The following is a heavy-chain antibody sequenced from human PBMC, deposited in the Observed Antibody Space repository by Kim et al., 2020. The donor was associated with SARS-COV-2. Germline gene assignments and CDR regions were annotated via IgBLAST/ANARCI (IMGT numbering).Heavy chain of an antibody. Sequence: SETLSLTCTVSGGSVSSGSYYWSWIQQPPGKGLEWIGHIYYSGSTNYTPSLKSLVTISVDTSKNQFSLKLSSVTAADTAVYYGARAAPSPEHFDCCGQGSLVTFSS. CDR1: GGSVSSGSYY. V-gene: IGHV4-61*01. J-gene: IGHJ4*02. CDR2: IYYSGST. CDR3: ARAAPSPEHFDC. D-gene: IGHD1-1*01.